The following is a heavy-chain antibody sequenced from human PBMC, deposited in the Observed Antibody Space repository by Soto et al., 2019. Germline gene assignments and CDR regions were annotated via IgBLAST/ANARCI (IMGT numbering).Heavy chain of an antibody. Sequence: ASVKVSCRASGYTFTSYDINWVRQATGQGLEWMGWMNPNSGNTGYAQKFQGRVTMTRNTSISTAYMELSSLRSEDTAVYYCARVDPITMIADDAFDIWGQGTMVTVSS. V-gene: IGHV1-8*01. CDR2: MNPNSGNT. J-gene: IGHJ3*02. CDR3: ARVDPITMIADDAFDI. D-gene: IGHD3-22*01. CDR1: GYTFTSYD.